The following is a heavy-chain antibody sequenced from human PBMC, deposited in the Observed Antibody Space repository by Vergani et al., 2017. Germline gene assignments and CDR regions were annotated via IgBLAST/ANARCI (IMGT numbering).Heavy chain of an antibody. Sequence: QVQLVQSGAEVKKPGASVKVSCKASGYTFTDYFMHWVRQAPGQGLEWMGWINPNSGVTNYAQKFQGRVTMTRDTSISTAYMELSNLRSDDTAVYYCARVGTSSSRDYFDYWGQGTLVTVSS. V-gene: IGHV1-2*02. J-gene: IGHJ4*02. CDR2: INPNSGVT. D-gene: IGHD2-2*01. CDR3: ARVGTSSSRDYFDY. CDR1: GYTFTDYF.